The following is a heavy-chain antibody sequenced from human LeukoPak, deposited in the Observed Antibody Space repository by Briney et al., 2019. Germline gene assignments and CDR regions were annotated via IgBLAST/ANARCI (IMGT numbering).Heavy chain of an antibody. CDR3: AKGVGYCSGGSCQQFDY. CDR2: INSDGSST. Sequence: PGGSLRLSSAASGFTSSSYWMHWVRQAPGKGLVWVSRINSDGSSTSYADSVKGRFTISRDNSKNTLYLQMNSLRAEDTAVYYCAKGVGYCSGGSCQQFDYWGQGTLVTVSS. J-gene: IGHJ4*02. CDR1: GFTSSSYW. D-gene: IGHD2-15*01. V-gene: IGHV3-74*01.